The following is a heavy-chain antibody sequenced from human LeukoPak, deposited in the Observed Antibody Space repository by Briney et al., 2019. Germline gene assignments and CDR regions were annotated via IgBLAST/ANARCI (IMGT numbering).Heavy chain of an antibody. Sequence: GGSLRLSCAASGFTFSSYGMHWVRQAPGKGLEWVAVTSYGGSNKNYADSVKGRFTISRDNSKNTLYLQMNSLRAEDTAVYYCAKVRDSGWCDFDYWGQGTLVTVSS. V-gene: IGHV3-30*18. D-gene: IGHD6-19*01. CDR3: AKVRDSGWCDFDY. CDR2: TSYGGSNK. J-gene: IGHJ4*02. CDR1: GFTFSSYG.